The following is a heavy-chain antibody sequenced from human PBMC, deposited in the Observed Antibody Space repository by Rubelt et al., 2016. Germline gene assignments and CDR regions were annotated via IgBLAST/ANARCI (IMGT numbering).Heavy chain of an antibody. Sequence: QLQLQESGPGLVKPSETLSLTCDLHGASFGDYYWAWIRQSPHKGLEWIGEVNSDGHTNYSPSFEGRVTLFVDTSKSQFFLMLTSVTAADTATYYCARDSLTQLKGVPLDSWGQGTPVSVSS. D-gene: IGHD1-1*01. J-gene: IGHJ4*02. CDR3: ARDSLTQLKGVPLDS. CDR1: GASFGDYY. CDR2: VNSDGHT. V-gene: IGHV4-34*10.